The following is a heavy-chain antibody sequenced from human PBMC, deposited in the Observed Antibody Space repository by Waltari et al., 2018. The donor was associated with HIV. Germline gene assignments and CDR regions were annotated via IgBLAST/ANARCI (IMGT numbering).Heavy chain of an antibody. CDR3: ARQTTTGIIPGPSHY. CDR2: IDYSVNT. Sequence: QLQLQESGPGLVKPSETLSLPCTASGDSISSRSYYWGWIRQPPGKGLEWIGSIDYSVNTYYNPSLRSRVTISVDTSKNQFSLKLRSVTAADTAVYYCARQTTTGIIPGPSHYWGLGTLVTVSS. J-gene: IGHJ4*02. D-gene: IGHD1-1*01. CDR1: GDSISSRSYY. V-gene: IGHV4-39*01.